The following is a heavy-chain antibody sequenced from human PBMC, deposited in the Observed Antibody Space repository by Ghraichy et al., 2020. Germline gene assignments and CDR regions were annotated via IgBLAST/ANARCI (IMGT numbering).Heavy chain of an antibody. J-gene: IGHJ6*02. CDR3: ARDGSRYCSSTSCYSGYYYYGMDV. Sequence: GGSLRLSCAASGFTFSDYYMSWIRQAPGKGLEWVSHIRSSDSTIYYTDSVKGRFTISRDNAKNSLYLQMNSLRAEDTAVYYCARDGSRYCSSTSCYSGYYYYGMDVWGQGTTVTVSS. V-gene: IGHV3-11*01. CDR1: GFTFSDYY. CDR2: IRSSDSTI. D-gene: IGHD2-2*01.